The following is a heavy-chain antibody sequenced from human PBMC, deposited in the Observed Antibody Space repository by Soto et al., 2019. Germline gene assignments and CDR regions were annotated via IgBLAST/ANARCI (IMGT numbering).Heavy chain of an antibody. CDR1: GGSFSGYY. Sequence: SETLSLTCAVYGGSFSGYYWSWIRQPPGKGLEWIGEINHSGSTNYNPSLKSRVTISVDTSKNQFSLKLSSVTAADTAVYYCARGTDDYGDYWEDYWGQGTLVTVSS. D-gene: IGHD4-17*01. CDR2: INHSGST. CDR3: ARGTDDYGDYWEDY. V-gene: IGHV4-34*01. J-gene: IGHJ4*02.